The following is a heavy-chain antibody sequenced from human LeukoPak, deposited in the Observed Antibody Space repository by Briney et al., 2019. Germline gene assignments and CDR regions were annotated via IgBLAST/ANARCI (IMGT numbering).Heavy chain of an antibody. CDR1: GFMFSTYG. J-gene: IGHJ6*03. CDR2: ISYDGSNK. CDR3: ARLEGGIAARFYYYMDV. V-gene: IGHV3-30*03. D-gene: IGHD6-6*01. Sequence: GGSLRLSCAASGFMFSTYGMHWVRQAPGKGLEWVAAISYDGSNKEYADSVKGRFAISRDNSKNTLHLQMNSLRAEDTAVYYCARLEGGIAARFYYYMDVWGKGTTVTVSS.